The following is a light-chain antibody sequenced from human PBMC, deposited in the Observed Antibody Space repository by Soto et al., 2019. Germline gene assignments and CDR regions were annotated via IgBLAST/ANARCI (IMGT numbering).Light chain of an antibody. CDR2: GAS. CDR3: QQYGSSPRT. V-gene: IGKV3-20*01. J-gene: IGKJ1*01. CDR1: QSVSSSY. Sequence: EIVMTQSPATLSVSPGGRATLSCRASQSVSSSYLAWYQQKPGQAPRLLIYGASSRATGIPDRFSGSGSGTDFTVTISRLEPEDFAVYYCQQYGSSPRTFGQGTKVDIK.